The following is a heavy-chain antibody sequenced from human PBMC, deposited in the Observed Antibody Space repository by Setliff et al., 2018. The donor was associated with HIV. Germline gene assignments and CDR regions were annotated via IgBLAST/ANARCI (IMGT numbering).Heavy chain of an antibody. CDR1: GGTFSSYA. CDR2: FIPIFGTA. V-gene: IGHV1-69*13. D-gene: IGHD4-17*01. J-gene: IGHJ3*02. CDR3: AKDRDYGDRGDAFDI. Sequence: SVKVSXXASGGTFSSYAISWVRQAPGQGLEWMGGFIPIFGTANYAQKFQGRVTXXXDESTSTAYMELSNLRSEDTAVYYCAKDRDYGDRGDAFDIWGQGTMVTVSS.